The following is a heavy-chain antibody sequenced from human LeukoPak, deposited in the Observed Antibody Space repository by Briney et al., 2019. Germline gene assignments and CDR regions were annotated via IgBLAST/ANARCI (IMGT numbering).Heavy chain of an antibody. CDR3: ARAYKDRSLAGKKEFFQH. D-gene: IGHD6-19*01. CDR1: GFTFDNYA. J-gene: IGHJ1*01. V-gene: IGHV3-9*01. CDR2: ISWNSGTI. Sequence: PGGSLRLSCAASGFTFDNYAMNWVRQVPGKGLEWISLISWNSGTIGYADSGKGRFTISRDNANNFLYPQMNSLRAEDTALYYCARAYKDRSLAGKKEFFQHWGQGTLVTVSS.